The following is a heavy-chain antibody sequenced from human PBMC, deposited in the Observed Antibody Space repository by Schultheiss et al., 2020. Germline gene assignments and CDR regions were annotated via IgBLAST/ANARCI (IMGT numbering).Heavy chain of an antibody. CDR3: AKVISGSYGLVFDY. D-gene: IGHD1-26*01. CDR2: IYYSGST. V-gene: IGHV4-31*03. Sequence: SATLSLTCTVSGGSISSGGYYWSWIRQHPGKGLEWIGYIYYSGSTYYNPSLKSRVTISVDTSKNQFSLKLSSVTAADTAVYYCAKVISGSYGLVFDYWGQGTLVTVSS. J-gene: IGHJ4*02. CDR1: GGSISSGGYY.